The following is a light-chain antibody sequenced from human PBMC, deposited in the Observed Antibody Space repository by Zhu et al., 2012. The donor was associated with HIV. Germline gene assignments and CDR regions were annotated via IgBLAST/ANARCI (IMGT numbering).Light chain of an antibody. V-gene: IGKV3-20*01. CDR1: QSVSSNY. J-gene: IGKJ1*01. CDR2: LTS. CDR3: LQHDSLPAT. Sequence: EIVLTQSPDTLSLSPGDRATIDCRASQSVSSNYVIWYQQKPGQAPRLLIYLTSIRATGIPDRFSGSGSGTDFTLTVSRLEPEDSALYYCLQHDSLPATFGQGTKVEIK.